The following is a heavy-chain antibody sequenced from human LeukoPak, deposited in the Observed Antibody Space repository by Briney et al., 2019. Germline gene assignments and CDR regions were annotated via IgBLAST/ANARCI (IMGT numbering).Heavy chain of an antibody. CDR3: ARGGYEYYFDY. CDR2: IYSGGST. D-gene: IGHD5-12*01. V-gene: IGHV3-66*01. J-gene: IGHJ4*02. Sequence: GGSLRLSCAASGFTVSSNYMSWVRQAPGKGLEWVSVIYSGGSTYYTDSVKGRFTIFRDNSKNTLYLQMNSLRAEDTAVYYCARGGYEYYFDYWGQGTLVTVSS. CDR1: GFTVSSNY.